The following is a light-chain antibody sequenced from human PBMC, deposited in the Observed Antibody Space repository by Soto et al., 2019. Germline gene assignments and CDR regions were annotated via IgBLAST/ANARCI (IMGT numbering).Light chain of an antibody. J-gene: IGKJ4*01. CDR3: QQTKSFPLT. CDR2: AAS. V-gene: IGKV1-12*01. CDR1: QGISSW. Sequence: DIQMTPSPSSVSASVGDRVTITCRASQGISSWLTWYQQKPGKAPNLLMNAASNLQSGVPSRFRASGSGTDFSLTISSLQPEDFATYYCQQTKSFPLTFGGGTKVEIK.